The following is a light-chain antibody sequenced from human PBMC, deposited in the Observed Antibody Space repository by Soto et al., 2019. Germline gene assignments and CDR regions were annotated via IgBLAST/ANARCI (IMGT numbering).Light chain of an antibody. CDR3: KQYGST. J-gene: IGKJ5*01. Sequence: DIVLTQSPGTLSLSPGERATLSCRATQTISNKYLSCNQHKPGQAPRLLIYGASSRAIGIPDRFSGSGSATDFTLTISRLDPEDSAVYYCKQYGSTFGQGTRLEIK. CDR2: GAS. CDR1: QTISNKY. V-gene: IGKV3-20*01.